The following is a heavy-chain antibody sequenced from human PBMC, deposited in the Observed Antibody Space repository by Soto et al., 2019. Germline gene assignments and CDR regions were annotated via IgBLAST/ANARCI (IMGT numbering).Heavy chain of an antibody. CDR2: INPNSGGT. V-gene: IGHV1-2*04. J-gene: IGHJ6*02. Sequence: QVQLVQSGAEVKKPGASVKVSCKASGYTFTGYYMHWVRQAPGQGLEWMGWINPNSGGTNYAQKFQGWVTMTRDTXISTADMALSRLRSDDTAVYYCARASGYYPYGMDVWGQGTTVTVSS. CDR1: GYTFTGYY. CDR3: ARASGYYPYGMDV. D-gene: IGHD3-3*01.